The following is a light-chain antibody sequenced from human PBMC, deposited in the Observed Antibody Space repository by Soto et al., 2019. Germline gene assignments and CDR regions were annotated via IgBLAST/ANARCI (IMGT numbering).Light chain of an antibody. Sequence: DITMTQSPSTLSASVGDRVTITCRASQSISSWLAWYQQKPGKAPKLLIYDASSLESGVPSRFSGSGSGTEFTLYISSLQPDDFTTYYCQQYNSYSGTFGQGTKVEIK. V-gene: IGKV1-5*01. CDR1: QSISSW. CDR2: DAS. J-gene: IGKJ1*01. CDR3: QQYNSYSGT.